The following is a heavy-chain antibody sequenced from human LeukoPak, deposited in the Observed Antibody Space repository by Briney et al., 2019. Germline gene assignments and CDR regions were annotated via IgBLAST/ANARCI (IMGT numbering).Heavy chain of an antibody. J-gene: IGHJ4*02. CDR2: IYTSGST. Sequence: SETLSLTCTVSGGSISSYYWSWIRQPAGKGPEWIGRIYTSGSTNYNPSLKSRVTISVGTSKNQFSLKLTSVTTADTAVYYCARRITGTTSDSFDYWGQGTQVTVSS. CDR1: GGSISSYY. V-gene: IGHV4-4*07. CDR3: ARRITGTTSDSFDY. D-gene: IGHD1-20*01.